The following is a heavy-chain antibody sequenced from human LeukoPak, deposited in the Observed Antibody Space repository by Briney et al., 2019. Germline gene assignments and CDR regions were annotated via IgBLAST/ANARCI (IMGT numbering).Heavy chain of an antibody. D-gene: IGHD6-19*01. J-gene: IGHJ4*02. CDR1: GFTFSSYA. CDR3: AKVRDQWLTGLYYFDY. Sequence: GGSLRLSCAASGFTFSSYAMSWVRQAPGKGLEWVSAISGSGGSTYYADSVKGRFTISRDNSKNTLYLQMNSLRAEDTAVYYCAKVRDQWLTGLYYFDYWGQGTLVTVSS. V-gene: IGHV3-23*01. CDR2: ISGSGGST.